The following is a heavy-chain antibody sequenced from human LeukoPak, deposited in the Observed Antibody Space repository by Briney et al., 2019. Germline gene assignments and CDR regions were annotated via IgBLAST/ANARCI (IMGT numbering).Heavy chain of an antibody. J-gene: IGHJ5*02. CDR3: TKERGGGGRRINLMVGGYGP. Sequence: GGSLRLSCAASGFTFSSYAMHWVRQAPGKGLEWVAVISYDGSNKYYADSVKGRFTISRDNSKNTLHLEMNSLRTDDTAVYYCTKERGGGGRRINLMVGGYGPWGQGTQVTVSS. CDR2: ISYDGSNK. CDR1: GFTFSSYA. D-gene: IGHD3-22*01. V-gene: IGHV3-30-3*01.